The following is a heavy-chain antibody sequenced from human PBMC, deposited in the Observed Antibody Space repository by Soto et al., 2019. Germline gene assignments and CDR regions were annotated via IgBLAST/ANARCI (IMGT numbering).Heavy chain of an antibody. CDR1: GGSISSSSYY. J-gene: IGHJ4*02. CDR2: IYYSGST. CDR3: ARRYSSSWRLFDY. Sequence: SETLSLTCTVSGGSISSSSYYWGWIRQPPGKGLEWIGSIYYSGSTYYNPSLKSRVTISVDTSKNQFSLKLSSVTAADTAVYYCARRYSSSWRLFDYWGQGTLVTVSS. D-gene: IGHD6-13*01. V-gene: IGHV4-39*01.